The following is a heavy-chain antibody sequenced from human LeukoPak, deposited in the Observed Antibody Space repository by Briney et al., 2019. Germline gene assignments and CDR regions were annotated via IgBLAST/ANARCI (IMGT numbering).Heavy chain of an antibody. J-gene: IGHJ6*03. CDR2: INHSGST. Sequence: SETLSLTCAVYGGSFSGYYWSWIRQPPGKGLERIGEINHSGSTNYNPSLKSRVTISVDTSKNQFSLKLSSVTAADTAVYYCAREGYCSSTSCSEDYYYYMDVWGKGTTVTVSS. CDR3: AREGYCSSTSCSEDYYYYMDV. D-gene: IGHD2-2*01. V-gene: IGHV4-34*01. CDR1: GGSFSGYY.